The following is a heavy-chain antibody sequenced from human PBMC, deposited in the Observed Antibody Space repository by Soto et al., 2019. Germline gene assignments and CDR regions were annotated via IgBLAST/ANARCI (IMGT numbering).Heavy chain of an antibody. CDR3: ARSLTLVGARGYFDY. J-gene: IGHJ4*02. V-gene: IGHV4-30-2*01. CDR2: FYHSGST. Sequence: SETLSLTCAVSDGSISSGGYSWSWIRQPPGKGLEWIGYFYHSGSTYYNPSLKSRVTISVDRSKNQFSLNLSSVTAADTAVYYCARSLTLVGARGYFDYWGQGTLVTVSS. CDR1: DGSISSGGYS. D-gene: IGHD1-26*01.